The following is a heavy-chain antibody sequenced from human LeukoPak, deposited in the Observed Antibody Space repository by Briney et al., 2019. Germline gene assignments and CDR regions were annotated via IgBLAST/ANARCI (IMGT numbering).Heavy chain of an antibody. D-gene: IGHD3-9*01. Sequence: SETLSLTCTVSGGSFGNYYWSWIRQPPGKGLEWIGYIYDSGTTNYNPSLKSRVTISVDTSKNQFSLKLSSVTAADMAVYYCARQGHDILTGWGWFDPWGQGTLVTVSS. J-gene: IGHJ5*02. CDR1: GGSFGNYY. CDR2: IYDSGTT. CDR3: ARQGHDILTGWGWFDP. V-gene: IGHV4-59*08.